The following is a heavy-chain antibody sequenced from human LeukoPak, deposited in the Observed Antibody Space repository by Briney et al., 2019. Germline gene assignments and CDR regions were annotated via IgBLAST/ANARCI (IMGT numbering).Heavy chain of an antibody. CDR1: GFTFSNSR. CDR2: MNSDGSIT. J-gene: IGHJ4*02. D-gene: IGHD1-14*01. Sequence: QTGGSLRLSCAASGFTFSNSRMHWVRQVPGKGLLWVSRMNSDGSITNYADSVKGRFTISRDNARNTLYLQIHTLTVEDTAVYYCARAGSFRFDYWGQGTLVTVSS. CDR3: ARAGSFRFDY. V-gene: IGHV3-74*01.